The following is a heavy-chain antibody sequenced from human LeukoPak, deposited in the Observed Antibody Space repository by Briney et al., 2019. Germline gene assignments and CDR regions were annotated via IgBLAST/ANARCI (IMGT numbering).Heavy chain of an antibody. Sequence: GGSLRLSCAASGFTFSSYGMSWVRQAPGKGLEWVSSISSSSSYIYYADSVKGRFTISRDNAKNSLYLQMNSLRAEDTAVYYCARDRGMIVAGDWFDPWGQGTLVTVSS. D-gene: IGHD3-22*01. CDR3: ARDRGMIVAGDWFDP. J-gene: IGHJ5*02. CDR1: GFTFSSYG. V-gene: IGHV3-21*01. CDR2: ISSSSSYI.